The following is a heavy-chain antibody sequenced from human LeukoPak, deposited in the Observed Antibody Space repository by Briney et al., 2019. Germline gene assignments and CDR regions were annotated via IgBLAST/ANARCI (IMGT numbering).Heavy chain of an antibody. J-gene: IGHJ6*02. CDR2: IWYDGSNK. CDR3: ARDPNTYYDFWSGYYNMRGYHYYGMDV. V-gene: IGHV3-33*01. D-gene: IGHD3-3*01. Sequence: GRSLRLSCAASGFTFSSYGMHWVRQAPGKGLEWVAVIWYDGSNKYYADSVKGRFTISRDNSKNTLYLQMNSLRAEDTAVYYCARDPNTYYDFWSGYYNMRGYHYYGMDVWGQGTTVTVSS. CDR1: GFTFSSYG.